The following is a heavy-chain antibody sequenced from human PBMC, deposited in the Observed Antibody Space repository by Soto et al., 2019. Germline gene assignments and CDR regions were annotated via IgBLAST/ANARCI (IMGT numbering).Heavy chain of an antibody. CDR3: AHGYSGGWAAGY. CDR2: IYWDDDK. V-gene: IGHV2-5*02. D-gene: IGHD6-19*01. Sequence: QITLKESGATPVKPTQTLTLTCTYSGFSLSTSGVGVGWIRQPPGKALEWLALIYWDDDKRYSPSLESRLTITKDTSKNQVVLTMTNMDPVDTATYYCAHGYSGGWAAGYWGQGTLVTVSS. CDR1: GFSLSTSGVG. J-gene: IGHJ4*02.